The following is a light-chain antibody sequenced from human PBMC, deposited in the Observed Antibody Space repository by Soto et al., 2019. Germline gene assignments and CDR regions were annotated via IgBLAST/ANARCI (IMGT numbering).Light chain of an antibody. CDR2: EDT. CDR3: CSSAGDTLVR. J-gene: IGLJ2*01. Sequence: QSALTQPASVSGSPGQSITISCTGTSSDVGSYNAVSWYQQHPGKAPKLMIFEDTERPSGVSHRFSASKSGNTAYLSISGLQGEDEACYYCCSSAGDTLVRFGGGSQLTVL. CDR1: SSDVGSYNA. V-gene: IGLV2-23*01.